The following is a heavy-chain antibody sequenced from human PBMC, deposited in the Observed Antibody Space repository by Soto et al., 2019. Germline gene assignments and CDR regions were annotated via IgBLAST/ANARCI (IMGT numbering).Heavy chain of an antibody. Sequence: GLDLEWLALIYWDDDKRYRPFLKSRLTITKDTSTNQLVLTMTNMDPVDTGTYYCAHIYWPASGTRYYFDYWGQGTVVTVSS. CDR2: IYWDDDK. V-gene: IGHV2-5*02. CDR3: AHIYWPASGTRYYFDY. D-gene: IGHD6-13*01. J-gene: IGHJ4*02.